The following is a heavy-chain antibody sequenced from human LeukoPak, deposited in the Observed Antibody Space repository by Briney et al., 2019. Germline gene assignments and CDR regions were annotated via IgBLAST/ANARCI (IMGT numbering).Heavy chain of an antibody. CDR3: ARGGLGYCSGGSCYRGHYFDY. CDR1: GYTLTELS. J-gene: IGHJ4*02. V-gene: IGHV1-24*01. CDR2: FDPEDGET. D-gene: IGHD2-15*01. Sequence: ASVKVSCKVSGYTLTELSMHWVRQAPGKGLEWMGGFDPEDGETIYAQKFQGRVTMTEDTSTDTAYMELRSLRSDDTAVYYCARGGLGYCSGGSCYRGHYFDYWGQGTLVTVSS.